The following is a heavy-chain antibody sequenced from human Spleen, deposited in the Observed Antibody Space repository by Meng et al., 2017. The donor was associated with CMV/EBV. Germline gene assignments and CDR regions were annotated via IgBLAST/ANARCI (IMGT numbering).Heavy chain of an antibody. V-gene: IGHV4-34*01. CDR3: ARGRDTAFGVVITGRYFDY. CDR2: LNYRGSA. CDR1: SCGGYY. J-gene: IGHJ4*02. D-gene: IGHD3-3*01. Sequence: SCGGYYWTWIRQPPGKGLEWIGELNYRGSADYNASLKSRVSISVDRSKNQFSLKLTSVTAADTAVYYCARGRDTAFGVVITGRYFDYWGQGTLVTVSS.